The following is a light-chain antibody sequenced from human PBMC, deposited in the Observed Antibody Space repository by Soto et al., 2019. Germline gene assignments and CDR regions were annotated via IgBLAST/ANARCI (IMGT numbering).Light chain of an antibody. CDR1: SSDVGGYNY. Sequence: QSALTQPPSASGSPGQSVTISCSGTSSDVGGYNYVSWYQHHPGKAPKLIIYEVTRRPSGVPDRFSGSKSGNTASLTVSGLQPEDEADYYCTSYADRKNWKVFGGGTKLTVL. CDR3: TSYADRKNWKV. V-gene: IGLV2-8*01. J-gene: IGLJ2*01. CDR2: EVT.